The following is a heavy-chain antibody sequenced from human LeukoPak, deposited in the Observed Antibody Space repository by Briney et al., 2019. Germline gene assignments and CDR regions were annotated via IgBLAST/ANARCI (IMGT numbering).Heavy chain of an antibody. D-gene: IGHD2-2*01. Sequence: GGSLRLSCAASGFTVSSNYMSWVRQAPGKGLEWVSVIYSGGSTYYADSVKGRFTISRDNSKNTLYLQMNSLRAEDTAVYYCATGYCSSTSCYEEYFQHWGQGTLVTVSS. CDR1: GFTVSSNY. V-gene: IGHV3-53*01. CDR2: IYSGGST. J-gene: IGHJ1*01. CDR3: ATGYCSSTSCYEEYFQH.